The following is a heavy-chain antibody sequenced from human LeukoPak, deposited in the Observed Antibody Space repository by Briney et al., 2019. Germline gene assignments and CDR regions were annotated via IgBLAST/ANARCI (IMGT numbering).Heavy chain of an antibody. CDR1: GFTFSSYG. J-gene: IGHJ2*01. CDR3: AKELYSSSWYSGDWYFDL. D-gene: IGHD6-13*01. Sequence: GGSLRLSCEASGFTFSSYGMHWVRQAPGKGLEWISYISSSGSTIDYADSVKGRFTTSRDNAKNSLYLQMNSLRAEDTAVYYCAKELYSSSWYSGDWYFDLWGRGTLVTVSS. V-gene: IGHV3-48*03. CDR2: ISSSGSTI.